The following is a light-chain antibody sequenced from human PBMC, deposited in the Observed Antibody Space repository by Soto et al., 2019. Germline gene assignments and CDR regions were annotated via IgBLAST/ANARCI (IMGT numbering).Light chain of an antibody. CDR2: GAS. CDR3: QQYGSSPLT. J-gene: IGKJ2*01. V-gene: IGKV3-20*01. Sequence: EIVLTQSPGTLSLSPGERATLSCRASQSVSSYSVAWYQQKPGQAPRLLIYGASSRATGIPDRFSGSGSGTDFTLTISRLEPEDLAVYYCQQYGSSPLTFGQGTKLEIK. CDR1: QSVSSYS.